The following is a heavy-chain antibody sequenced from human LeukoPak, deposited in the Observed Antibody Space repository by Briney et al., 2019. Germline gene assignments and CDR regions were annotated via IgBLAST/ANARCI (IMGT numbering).Heavy chain of an antibody. V-gene: IGHV3-48*01. Sequence: GGSLRLSCAASGFTFSSYNMNWVRQAPGKGLEWASSISYTSRAKNYADSVKGRFTISRDNVKKSLFLQMDSLRVEDTAVYYCARTYCSSGSCFGWGQGTLVTVPS. CDR2: ISYTSRAK. CDR3: ARTYCSSGSCFG. D-gene: IGHD2-15*01. CDR1: GFTFSSYN. J-gene: IGHJ4*02.